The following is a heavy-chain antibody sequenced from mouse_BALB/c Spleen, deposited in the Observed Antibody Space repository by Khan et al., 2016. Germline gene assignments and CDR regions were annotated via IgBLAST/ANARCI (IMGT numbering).Heavy chain of an antibody. CDR2: INSDGGST. V-gene: IGHV5-2*01. J-gene: IGHJ3*01. D-gene: IGHD1-1*01. CDR3: SSHRTGASVY. CDR1: EYEFPSHD. Sequence: EVELVESGGGLVQPGESLKISCESNEYEFPSHDMSWVRKTPEMRLELVAAINSDGGSTYSPDTMESRFIISRDNAQKTLYLQMRSLRSEDTAFGYESSHRTGASVYWGQGTPVTVS.